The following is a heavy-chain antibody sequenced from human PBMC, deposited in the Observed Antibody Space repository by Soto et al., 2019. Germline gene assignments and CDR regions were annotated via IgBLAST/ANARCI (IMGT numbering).Heavy chain of an antibody. V-gene: IGHV3-74*01. CDR2: INTDGSST. J-gene: IGHJ4*02. D-gene: IGHD3-10*01. Sequence: EVQLVESGGGLVQPGGSLRLSCAVSGFTFSSFWMHWVRQAPGEGLVWVSRINTDGSSTSYADSVKGRFTISRDNAKNTLYQQRNSLRVEDPAMYYCPKRGVDTVGLSYWGQGTLVTVSS. CDR1: GFTFSSFW. CDR3: PKRGVDTVGLSY.